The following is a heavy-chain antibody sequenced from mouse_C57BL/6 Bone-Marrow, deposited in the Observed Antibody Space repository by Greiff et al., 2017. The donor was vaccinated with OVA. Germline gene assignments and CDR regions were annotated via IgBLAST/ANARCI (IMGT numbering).Heavy chain of an antibody. CDR1: GYTFTSYW. CDR3: ARAGYYGSRDFDY. V-gene: IGHV1-53*01. CDR2: INPSNGGT. J-gene: IGHJ2*01. D-gene: IGHD1-1*01. Sequence: QVQLQQPGTELVKPGASVKLSCKASGYTFTSYWMHWVKQRPGQGLEWIGNINPSNGGTNYNEKFKSKATLTVAKSSSTAYMQLSSLTSEDSAVYYCARAGYYGSRDFDYWGQGTTLTVSS.